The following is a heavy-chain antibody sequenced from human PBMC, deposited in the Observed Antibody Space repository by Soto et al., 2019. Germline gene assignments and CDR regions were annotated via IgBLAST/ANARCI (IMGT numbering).Heavy chain of an antibody. CDR2: VHYSGST. CDR1: GGSVSSGDYY. Sequence: QVQLQESGPGLVKPSETLSLTCTVSGGSVSSGDYYWSWIRQPPGKGLEWIGYVHYSGSTKYNPSLESRVTISVDTSKNQSSLKLNSVTAAATVVYYCARVAASGSWVFDYWGQGTLVTVSA. V-gene: IGHV4-61*08. CDR3: ARVAASGSWVFDY. J-gene: IGHJ4*02. D-gene: IGHD6-25*01.